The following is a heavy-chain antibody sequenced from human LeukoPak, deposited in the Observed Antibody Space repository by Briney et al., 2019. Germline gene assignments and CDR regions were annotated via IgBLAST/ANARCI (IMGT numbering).Heavy chain of an antibody. CDR3: ARDLTSSSTAYFQH. D-gene: IGHD6-6*01. J-gene: IGHJ1*01. V-gene: IGHV3-23*01. CDR1: GFTVSSNY. CDR2: ISGSGGST. Sequence: PGGSLRLSCAASGFTVSSNYMSWVRQAPGKGLEWASVISGSGGSTYYADSVKGRFTISRDNSKNSLYLQMNSLRAEDTAVYYCARDLTSSSTAYFQHWGQGTLVTVSS.